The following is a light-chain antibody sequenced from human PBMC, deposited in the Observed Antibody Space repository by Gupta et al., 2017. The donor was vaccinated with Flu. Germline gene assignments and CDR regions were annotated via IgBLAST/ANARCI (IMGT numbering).Light chain of an antibody. CDR2: DAS. J-gene: IGKJ4*01. Sequence: EIASTPSPATLSLSPGERATLSCRASQSVSSYLAWYQQKPGQAPRLFIYDASNRATGIPARFSGSGSGTDFTLTISSLEPEDFAVYFCQQRSNWPHTFGGGTKVEIK. V-gene: IGKV3-11*01. CDR1: QSVSSY. CDR3: QQRSNWPHT.